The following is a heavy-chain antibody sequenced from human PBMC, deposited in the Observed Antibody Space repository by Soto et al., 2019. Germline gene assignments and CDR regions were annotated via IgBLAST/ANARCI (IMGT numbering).Heavy chain of an antibody. Sequence: QVQLVESGGGVVQPGGSLRLSCAASGFTFSSYGMHWVRQAPGKGLEWVAVIWYDGNNKYYADSVKGRFTNSSDNANNTLNVQLTTLRAEDTAGYYCTGGLPSRFDYWGQGTLVTVSS. J-gene: IGHJ4*02. V-gene: IGHV3-33*01. CDR2: IWYDGNNK. CDR3: TGGLPSRFDY. CDR1: GFTFSSYG. D-gene: IGHD3-16*01.